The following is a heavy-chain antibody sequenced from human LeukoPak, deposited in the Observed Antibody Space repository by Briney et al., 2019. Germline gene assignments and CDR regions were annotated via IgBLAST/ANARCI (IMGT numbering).Heavy chain of an antibody. J-gene: IGHJ4*02. CDR3: ARERRGYSGYDSVRGDY. D-gene: IGHD5-12*01. CDR1: GFTFSSYE. Sequence: GGSLRLSCAASGFTFSSYEMNWVRQAPGKGLEWVSYISSSGSTIYYADPVKGRFTISRDNAKNSLYLQMNSLRAEDTAVYYCARERRGYSGYDSVRGDYWGQGTLVTVSS. V-gene: IGHV3-48*03. CDR2: ISSSGSTI.